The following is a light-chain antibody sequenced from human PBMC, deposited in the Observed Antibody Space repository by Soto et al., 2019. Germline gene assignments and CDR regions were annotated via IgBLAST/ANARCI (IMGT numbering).Light chain of an antibody. J-gene: IGKJ5*01. Sequence: EIVLTQSPATLSLSPGERAALSCRASQSVGSHLAWYQQKPGQPPRLLIYDASNRATGIPARFSGSGSGTDFTLTISSLEPEDFADYYCQHRTNWPPVTFGQGTRLEIK. CDR1: QSVGSH. CDR2: DAS. CDR3: QHRTNWPPVT. V-gene: IGKV3-11*01.